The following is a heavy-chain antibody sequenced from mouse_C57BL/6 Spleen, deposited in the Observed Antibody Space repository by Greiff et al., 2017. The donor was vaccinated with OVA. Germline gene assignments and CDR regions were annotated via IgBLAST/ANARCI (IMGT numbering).Heavy chain of an antibody. Sequence: EVKLVESGGDLVKPGGSLKLSCAASGFTFSSYGMSWVRQTPDKRLEWVATISSGGSYTYYPDSVKGRFTFSRDNAKNTLYLQVSSLKSEDTAMYYCARDFDYWGQGTTLTVSS. J-gene: IGHJ2*01. CDR3: ARDFDY. CDR2: ISSGGSYT. V-gene: IGHV5-6*01. CDR1: GFTFSSYG.